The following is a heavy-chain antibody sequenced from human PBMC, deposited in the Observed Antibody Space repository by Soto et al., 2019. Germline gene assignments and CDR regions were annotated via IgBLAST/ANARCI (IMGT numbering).Heavy chain of an antibody. CDR2: IYCSGST. CDR1: GGSISSSSYY. J-gene: IGHJ4*02. Sequence: SETLSLTCTVSGGSISSSSYYWGWILHPPGKGLEWIGSIYCSGSTYYNPSLKRRVTISVDTSKSQFSLKLTSVTAADTAVYYCATNIEAAAGPFDYWGQGTLVTVSS. V-gene: IGHV4-39*01. D-gene: IGHD6-13*01. CDR3: ATNIEAAAGPFDY.